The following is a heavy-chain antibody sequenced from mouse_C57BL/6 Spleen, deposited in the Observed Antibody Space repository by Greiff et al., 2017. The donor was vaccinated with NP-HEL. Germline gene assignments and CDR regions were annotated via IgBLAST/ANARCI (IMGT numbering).Heavy chain of an antibody. CDR2: INPNNGGT. CDR1: GYTFTDYY. Sequence: EVQLQQSGPELVKPGASVKISCKASGYTFTDYYMNWVKQSHGKSLEWIGDINPNNGGTSYNQKFKGKATLTVDKSSSTAYMELRSLTSEDSAVYYCARDLGHYGSSSVDYWGQGTTLTVSS. D-gene: IGHD1-1*01. J-gene: IGHJ2*01. V-gene: IGHV1-26*01. CDR3: ARDLGHYGSSSVDY.